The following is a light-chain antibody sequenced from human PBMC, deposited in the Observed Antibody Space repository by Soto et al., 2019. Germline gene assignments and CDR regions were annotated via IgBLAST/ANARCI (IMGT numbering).Light chain of an antibody. CDR3: QQRGNWPRT. CDR2: GAS. CDR1: QGVSSY. J-gene: IGKJ2*01. Sequence: EIVLTQSPATLSLSPGERATLSCRASQGVSSYLAWYQQKPGQAPRLLIYGASNRATDIPARFSGSGSGTDFTLTISSLESEDFAVYYCQQRGNWPRTFGQGTKLEIK. V-gene: IGKV3-11*01.